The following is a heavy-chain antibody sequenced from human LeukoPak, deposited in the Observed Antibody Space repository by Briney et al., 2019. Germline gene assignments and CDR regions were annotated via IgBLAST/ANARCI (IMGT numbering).Heavy chain of an antibody. CDR2: IRYDGSNK. CDR1: GFTFSSYG. J-gene: IGHJ3*02. CDR3: AKHPPDAFDI. V-gene: IGHV3-30*02. Sequence: GGSLRLSCAASGFTFSSYGMHWVRQAPGKGLEWVAFIRYDGSNKYYADSVKGRFTISRDNSKNTLYLQMNSLRAGDTAVYYCAKHPPDAFDIWGQGTMVTVSS.